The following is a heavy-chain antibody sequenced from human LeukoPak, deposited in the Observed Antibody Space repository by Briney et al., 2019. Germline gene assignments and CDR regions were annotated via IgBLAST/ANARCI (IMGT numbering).Heavy chain of an antibody. D-gene: IGHD4-17*01. V-gene: IGHV3-23*01. J-gene: IGHJ4*02. CDR1: GFTFSVH. CDR3: AKDSSTTASTWNDY. CDR2: IRGRGNGGR. Sequence: GGSLRLSCATSGFTFSVHMNWVRQAPGKGLEWVSTIRGRGNGGRYYADSVKGRFTISRDDSDNTLFLEMNSLRAEDTAVYYCAKDSSTTASTWNDYWGQGTLVTVSS.